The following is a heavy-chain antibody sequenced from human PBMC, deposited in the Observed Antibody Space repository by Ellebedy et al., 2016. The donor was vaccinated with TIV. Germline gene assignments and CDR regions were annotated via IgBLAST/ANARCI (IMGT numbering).Heavy chain of an antibody. CDR2: INAGNGNR. V-gene: IGHV1-3*01. J-gene: IGHJ4*02. CDR3: SRHLFD. CDR1: GYTFTSYA. Sequence: AASVKVSCKASGYTFTSYAMHWVRQAPGQRLEWMGWINAGNGNRMYSQNFQGRVSISSDTSANTAYMELSSLRSEDTAIYYCSRHLFDWGPGTVVTVSS.